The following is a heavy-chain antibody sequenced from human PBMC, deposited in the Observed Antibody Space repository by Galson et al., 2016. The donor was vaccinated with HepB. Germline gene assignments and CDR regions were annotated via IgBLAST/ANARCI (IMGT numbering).Heavy chain of an antibody. J-gene: IGHJ6*02. CDR3: GTTIYYYYGMDV. CDR2: ISWNSGSI. V-gene: IGHV3-9*01. Sequence: SLRLSCAASGFTFGDYAMHWVRQAPGKGLEWVSGISWNSGSIDYADSVKGRFTISRDNAKNSLYLQMNSLKTEDTAVYYCGTTIYYYYGMDVWGQGTTVTVSS. CDR1: GFTFGDYA. D-gene: IGHD1-1*01.